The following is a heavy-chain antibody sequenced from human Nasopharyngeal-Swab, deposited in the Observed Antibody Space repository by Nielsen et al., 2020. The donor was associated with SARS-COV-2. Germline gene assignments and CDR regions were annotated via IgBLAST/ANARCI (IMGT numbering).Heavy chain of an antibody. J-gene: IGHJ4*02. V-gene: IGHV1-18*01. CDR2: ISTYNGKT. D-gene: IGHD5-18*01. CDR1: GYSFTSYN. CDR3: ARDAGRGFVYAYDY. Sequence: ASVKVSCKASGYSFTSYNINWVRQGPGQGLEWLGWISTYNGKTNYAQKLQGRVSMTTDTSTSTVYMELRYLRSDDTAVYYCARDAGRGFVYAYDYWGQGTLVTVSS.